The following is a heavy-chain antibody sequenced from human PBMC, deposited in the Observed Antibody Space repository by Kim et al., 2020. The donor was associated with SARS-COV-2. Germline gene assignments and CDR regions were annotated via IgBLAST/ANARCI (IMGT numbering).Heavy chain of an antibody. CDR2: INHSENT. J-gene: IGHJ4*02. D-gene: IGHD6-13*01. CDR1: GGSFSGYY. V-gene: IGHV4-34*01. Sequence: SETLSLTCAVYGGSFSGYYWSWIRQPPGGLEWVGGINHSENTTYNPSLKSRVTISVDTSKNQFSLKLNSVTAADTAVYYCARAHWSSWYFDYWGQGTLVTVSS. CDR3: ARAHWSSWYFDY.